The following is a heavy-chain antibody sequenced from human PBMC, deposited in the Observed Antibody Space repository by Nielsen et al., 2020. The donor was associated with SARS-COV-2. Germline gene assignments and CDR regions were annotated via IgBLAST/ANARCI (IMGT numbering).Heavy chain of an antibody. J-gene: IGHJ6*02. D-gene: IGHD1-1*01. V-gene: IGHV4-59*12. CDR2: IYYGGTT. CDR3: ARDAGKNWNGYYYYYYGMDV. Sequence: SETLSLTCTVSDSPIRGYYWSWVRQPPGKGLEWIGYIYYGGTTNYNPSLESRVSILIDTSKDQFSLKLSSVTAADTAVYYCARDAGKNWNGYYYYYYGMDVWGQGTTVTVSS. CDR1: DSPIRGYY.